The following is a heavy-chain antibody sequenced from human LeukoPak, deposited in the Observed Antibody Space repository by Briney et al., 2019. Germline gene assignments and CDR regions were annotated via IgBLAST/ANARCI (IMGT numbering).Heavy chain of an antibody. J-gene: IGHJ4*02. CDR2: INPNSGST. CDR3: AREPRIAAHPDHWY. V-gene: IGHV1-2*02. CDR1: RYTFTGYY. Sequence: ASVNVSCQDSRYTFTGYYMHWLHQAPGQGLAGMGWINPNSGSTNYAQKLQGRVTMTRDTSISTAYMELSRVSADDTAVYFCAREPRIAAHPDHWYWGPGTMVTVAS. D-gene: IGHD6-6*01.